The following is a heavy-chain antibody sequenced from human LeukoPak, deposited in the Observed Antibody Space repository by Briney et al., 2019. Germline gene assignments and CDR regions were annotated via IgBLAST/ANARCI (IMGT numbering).Heavy chain of an antibody. D-gene: IGHD3-16*01. CDR1: GFTFSSYE. Sequence: GGSLRLSCAASGFTFSSYEMNWVRPAPGKGLEWVSYISSGGSAISYADSVKGRFTISRDNAKNSLYLQMNSLRAEDTAVYYCARDREFCRYWGQGTLVTVSS. J-gene: IGHJ4*02. CDR2: ISSGGSAI. CDR3: ARDREFCRY. V-gene: IGHV3-48*03.